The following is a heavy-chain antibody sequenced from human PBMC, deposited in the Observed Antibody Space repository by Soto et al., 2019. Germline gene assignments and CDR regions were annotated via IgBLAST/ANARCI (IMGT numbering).Heavy chain of an antibody. V-gene: IGHV4-59*01. Sequence: WSVAEGYSATFCGRCILQPPGKXLEWIGYISYSGSTDYTPYLKSRVTISFDASKNQISLQVRSATAADAAVYYCVRPDIPSRSSSYDYPFDFWGQRTHVTVPS. CDR2: ISYSGST. J-gene: IGHJ4*02. CDR1: EGYSATFC. D-gene: IGHD3-22*01. CDR3: VRPDIPSRSSSYDYPFDF.